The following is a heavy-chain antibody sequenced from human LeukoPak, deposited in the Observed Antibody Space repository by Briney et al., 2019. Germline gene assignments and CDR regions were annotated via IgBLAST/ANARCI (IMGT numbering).Heavy chain of an antibody. V-gene: IGHV4-59*01. J-gene: IGHJ4*02. CDR2: IYYTGST. CDR1: GGSISSYY. D-gene: IGHD3-16*01. CDR3: ARRGSWGEPRPFDY. Sequence: KTSETLSLTCTVSGGSISSYYWSWIRQPPGKGLEWIGYIYYTGSTTYNPSVKSRITISLDTSKKQISLKLRSVTAADTAVYCCARRGSWGEPRPFDYWGQGSLVTVSS.